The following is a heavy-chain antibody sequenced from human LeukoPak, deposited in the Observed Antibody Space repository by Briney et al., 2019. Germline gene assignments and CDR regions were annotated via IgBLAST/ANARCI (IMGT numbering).Heavy chain of an antibody. CDR3: ARGDSSSWYAYYYYYMDV. V-gene: IGHV1-8*01. D-gene: IGHD6-13*01. CDR1: GYTFTSYD. CDR2: MNPNSGNT. J-gene: IGHJ6*03. Sequence: GVSVKVSCKASGYTFTSYDINWVRQATGQGLEWMGWMNPNSGNTGYAQKFQGRVTMTRNTSISTAYMELSSLRSEDTAVYYCARGDSSSWYAYYYYYMDVWGKGTTVTVSS.